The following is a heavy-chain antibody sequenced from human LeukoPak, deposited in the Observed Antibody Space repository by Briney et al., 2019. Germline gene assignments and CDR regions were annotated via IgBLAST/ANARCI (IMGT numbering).Heavy chain of an antibody. Sequence: SETLSLTCSVSGGSITNFYWSWIRQPPGKGLEWIGHMYHSGDTAYSPSLKSRVSVSIDTSKNQFSLNLTSVTAADTGVYYCARGIGYSYGWDYYYGMDVWGPGIAVTVSS. CDR1: GGSITNFY. CDR2: MYHSGDT. D-gene: IGHD2-15*01. CDR3: ARGIGYSYGWDYYYGMDV. V-gene: IGHV4-59*01. J-gene: IGHJ6*02.